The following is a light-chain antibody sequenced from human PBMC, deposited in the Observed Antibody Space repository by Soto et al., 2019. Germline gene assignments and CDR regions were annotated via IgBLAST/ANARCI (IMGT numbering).Light chain of an antibody. CDR3: QQYNSYPLT. CDR1: QSISSW. J-gene: IGKJ4*01. V-gene: IGKV1-5*03. CDR2: KAS. Sequence: DIQMTQSPSTLSASVGGRVTITCRASQSISSWLAWYQQKPGKAPKLLIHKASSLESGVPSRFSGSGSGTEFTLTISNLQPDDFATYYCQQYNSYPLTFGGGTKVEIK.